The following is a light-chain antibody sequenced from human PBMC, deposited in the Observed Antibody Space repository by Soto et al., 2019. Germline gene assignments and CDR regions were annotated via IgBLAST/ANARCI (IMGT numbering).Light chain of an antibody. CDR3: AAWDDSLSGYV. V-gene: IGLV1-47*01. J-gene: IGLJ1*01. Sequence: VVTQPPSPFGTPGQRGTISCCGSSANIGNNYVHWYQHLPGTAPRLLIHNNSQRPSGVPDRFSGSKSGTSASLAISGLRSEDEAEFYCAAWDDSLSGYVFGSGTKVTVL. CDR1: SANIGNNY. CDR2: NNS.